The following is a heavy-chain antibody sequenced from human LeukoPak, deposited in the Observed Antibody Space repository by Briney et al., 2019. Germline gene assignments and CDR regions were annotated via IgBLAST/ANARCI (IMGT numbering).Heavy chain of an antibody. Sequence: VKVSCKASGGTFSSYAISWVRQAPGQGLEWMGGIIPIFGTANYAQKFQGRVTITADESTSTAYMELSSLRSEDTAVYYCARDRDSSRYYFLFDYWGQGTLVTVSS. CDR3: ARDRDSSRYYFLFDY. CDR2: IIPIFGTA. J-gene: IGHJ4*02. CDR1: GGTFSSYA. D-gene: IGHD3-22*01. V-gene: IGHV1-69*13.